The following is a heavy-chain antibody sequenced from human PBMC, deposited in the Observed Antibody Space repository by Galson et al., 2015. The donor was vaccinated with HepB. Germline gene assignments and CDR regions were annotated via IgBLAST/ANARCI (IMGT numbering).Heavy chain of an antibody. Sequence: SLRLSCAASGVTISNTWMTWVRQAPGKGLEWVGRIKSKTDGGTRDYAAPVKGRFAISRDESENTLYLQMDSLKTEDTAVYYCATLYMVRGVIMGSFFVDWDPGTLVTVSS. D-gene: IGHD3-10*01. CDR2: IKSKTDGGTR. CDR1: GVTISNTW. J-gene: IGHJ4*02. CDR3: ATLYMVRGVIMGSFFVD. V-gene: IGHV3-15*01.